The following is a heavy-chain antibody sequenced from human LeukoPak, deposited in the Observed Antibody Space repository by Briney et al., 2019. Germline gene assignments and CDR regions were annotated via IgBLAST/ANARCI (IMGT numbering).Heavy chain of an antibody. Sequence: GGSLRLSCAASGFNFSNYAMNWVRQAPGKGLEWVSGIGGSGGSTFYADSVKGRFTISRDNSKNTVHLQINSLRAEDTALYYCAKDLGQRWLQSDAFDFWGQGTMVTVSS. V-gene: IGHV3-23*01. CDR2: IGGSGGST. J-gene: IGHJ3*01. CDR3: AKDLGQRWLQSDAFDF. CDR1: GFNFSNYA. D-gene: IGHD5-12*01.